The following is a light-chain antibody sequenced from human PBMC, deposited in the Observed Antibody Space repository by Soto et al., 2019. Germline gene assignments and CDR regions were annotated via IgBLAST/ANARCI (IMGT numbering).Light chain of an antibody. CDR3: QQYSNLPPNT. V-gene: IGKV3D-20*01. CDR2: DAS. Sequence: ETVLTQSPATLSLSPGDRATLSCGASQRINDNYLAWYQQKPGLAPRLLIYDASTRAPGIPERFSGSGSGADFTLTISRLEPEDFAVYYCQQYSNLPPNTFGQGTKLEIK. CDR1: QRINDNY. J-gene: IGKJ2*01.